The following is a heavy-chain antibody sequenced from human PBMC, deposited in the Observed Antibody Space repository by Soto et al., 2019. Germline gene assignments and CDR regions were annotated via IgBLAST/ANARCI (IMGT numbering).Heavy chain of an antibody. J-gene: IGHJ6*02. CDR2: ISSSGSTI. CDR3: ARDHHTVTTGVDYYYYYGMDV. D-gene: IGHD4-17*01. V-gene: IGHV3-11*01. Sequence: EGTLRLSCAASGFTFSDYYMSWIRQATGKRLEWLSYISSSGSTIYYADSVKGRFTISRDNAKNSLYLQMNSLRAEDTAVYYCARDHHTVTTGVDYYYYYGMDVWGQGTTVTVSS. CDR1: GFTFSDYY.